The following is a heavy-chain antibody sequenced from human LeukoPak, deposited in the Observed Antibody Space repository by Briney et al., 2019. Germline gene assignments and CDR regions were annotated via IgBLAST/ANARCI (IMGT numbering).Heavy chain of an antibody. CDR3: SRSQFDY. CDR2: ISGDGTIK. J-gene: IGHJ4*02. CDR1: GFPFSSSW. V-gene: IGHV3-74*03. Sequence: AGGSLRLSCEPSGFPFSSSWMLWVRQAPGKGLVWVSRISGDGTIKTYADFVRGRFIVSRDNTKNILYLQMNSLKVEDTATYFCSRSQFDYWGQGVLVTVSS.